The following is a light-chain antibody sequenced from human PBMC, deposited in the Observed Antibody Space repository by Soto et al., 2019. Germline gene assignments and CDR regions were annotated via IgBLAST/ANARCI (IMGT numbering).Light chain of an antibody. V-gene: IGKV3-20*01. CDR2: GAS. Sequence: EVVMTQSPAILSVSPGERATLSCRASQSVGINVAWYQQKPGQAPRLLIYGASSRATGIPDRFSGSGSGTDFTLTISRLEPKDFAVYYCQQYGSSRTFGQGTKVDIK. J-gene: IGKJ1*01. CDR3: QQYGSSRT. CDR1: QSVGIN.